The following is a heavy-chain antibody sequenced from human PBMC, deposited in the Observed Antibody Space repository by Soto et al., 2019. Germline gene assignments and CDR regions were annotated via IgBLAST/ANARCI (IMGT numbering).Heavy chain of an antibody. J-gene: IGHJ3*02. CDR1: GFTFSSYA. CDR2: ISYDGSNK. D-gene: IGHD3-10*01. Sequence: GGSLRLSCAASGFTFSSYAMHWVRQAPGKGLEWVAVISYDGSNKYYADSVKGRFTISRDNSKNTLYLQMNSLRAEDTAVYYCAREVLDSYGSGSYYAFDIWGQGTMVTVSS. CDR3: AREVLDSYGSGSYYAFDI. V-gene: IGHV3-30*04.